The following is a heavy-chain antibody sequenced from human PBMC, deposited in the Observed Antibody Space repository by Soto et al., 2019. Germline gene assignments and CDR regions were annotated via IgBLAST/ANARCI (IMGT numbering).Heavy chain of an antibody. CDR2: IYTSGST. CDR3: ARDLYCSSTSCQVPHGGWFDP. Sequence: SETLSLTCTVSGGPISSYYWSWIRQPAGKGLEWIGRIYTSGSTNYNPSLKSRVTMSVDTSKNQFSLKLSSVTAADTAVYYCARDLYCSSTSCQVPHGGWFDPWGQGTLVTVSS. CDR1: GGPISSYY. J-gene: IGHJ5*02. V-gene: IGHV4-4*07. D-gene: IGHD2-2*01.